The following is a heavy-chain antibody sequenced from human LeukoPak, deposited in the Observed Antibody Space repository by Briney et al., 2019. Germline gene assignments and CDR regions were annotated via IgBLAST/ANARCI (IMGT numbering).Heavy chain of an antibody. J-gene: IGHJ6*03. Sequence: PGGSLRLSCAASGFTFSSYWMHWVRQAPGKGLVWVSRINSDGSSTSYADSVKGRFTISRDNAKNTLYLQMNSLRAEDTAVYYCARVRGYSYYGGYYYYMDVWGKGTTVTVSS. CDR1: GFTFSSYW. CDR3: ARVRGYSYYGGYYYYMDV. D-gene: IGHD5-18*01. CDR2: INSDGSST. V-gene: IGHV3-74*01.